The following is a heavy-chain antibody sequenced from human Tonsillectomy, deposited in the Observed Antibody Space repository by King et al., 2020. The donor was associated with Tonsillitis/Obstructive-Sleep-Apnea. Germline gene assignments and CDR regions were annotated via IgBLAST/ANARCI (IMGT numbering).Heavy chain of an antibody. Sequence: QLQESGPGLVKPSETLSLTCTVSGHSIRSSSYYWGWIRQPPGKGLEWIGTIYYTGSTYYNPALKSRVTISVDTSKNQFSLKLSSVTAADTAVYYCARDVRDGYGTNFDSWGQGTLVTVSS. D-gene: IGHD5-24*01. CDR3: ARDVRDGYGTNFDS. CDR1: GHSIRSSSYY. J-gene: IGHJ4*02. CDR2: IYYTGST. V-gene: IGHV4-39*02.